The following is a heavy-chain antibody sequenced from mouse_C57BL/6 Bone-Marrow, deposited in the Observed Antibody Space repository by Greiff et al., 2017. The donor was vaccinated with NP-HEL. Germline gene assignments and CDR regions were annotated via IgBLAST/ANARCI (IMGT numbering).Heavy chain of an antibody. CDR2: ISNGGGST. Sequence: EVMLVESGGGLVQPGGSLKLSCAASGFTFSDYYMYWVRQTPEKRLEWVAYISNGGGSTYYPDTVKGRFTISRDNAKNTLYLQMSRLKSEDTAMYYCASRLRRYFDVWGTGTTVTVSS. V-gene: IGHV5-12*01. D-gene: IGHD2-4*01. J-gene: IGHJ1*03. CDR1: GFTFSDYY. CDR3: ASRLRRYFDV.